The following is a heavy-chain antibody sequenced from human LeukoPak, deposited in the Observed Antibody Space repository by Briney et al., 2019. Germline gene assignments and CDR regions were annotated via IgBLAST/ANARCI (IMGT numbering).Heavy chain of an antibody. Sequence: PGRSLRLSCAASGMTFNNYAVHWVRQAPDKGLEWVALISYDGSNKNYADSVKGRFTMSRDNSKNTAYLQMNSLRAEDTAVYYCARAVAGTYFDSWGQGTLVTVSS. CDR1: GMTFNNYA. D-gene: IGHD6-19*01. V-gene: IGHV3-30-3*01. CDR2: ISYDGSNK. CDR3: ARAVAGTYFDS. J-gene: IGHJ4*02.